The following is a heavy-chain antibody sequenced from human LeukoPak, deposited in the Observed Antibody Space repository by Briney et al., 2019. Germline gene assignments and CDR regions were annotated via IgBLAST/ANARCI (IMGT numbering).Heavy chain of an antibody. CDR2: ISSRSGSSI. D-gene: IGHD1-26*01. V-gene: IGHV3-11*04. J-gene: IGHJ4*02. CDR1: GFTFSDCY. CDR3: ARVGYSGSPGDY. Sequence: GGSLRLSCAVSGFTFSDCYMTWIRQAPGKGLEWVSYISSRSGSSIYYADSVKGRFTISRDNAKNSLYLQMNSLRVEDTAVYYCARVGYSGSPGDYWGQGTLVTVSS.